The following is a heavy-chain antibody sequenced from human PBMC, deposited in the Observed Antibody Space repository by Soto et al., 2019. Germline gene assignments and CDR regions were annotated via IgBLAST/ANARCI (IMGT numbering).Heavy chain of an antibody. CDR3: LCGPSAYFSGMDA. Sequence: QVQLQQWGAGLLKTSETLSLTCAVYGGSFSDYYWTWIRQPPGKGLEWIGEINQSGSTNYRPSLRSRFTMSVDTSKTQSSLKMTSVPAAATPVYSVLCGPSAYFSGMDAWGKGTRSPSPQ. CDR1: GGSFSDYY. CDR2: INQSGST. V-gene: IGHV4-34*01. D-gene: IGHD3-10*01. J-gene: IGHJ6*04.